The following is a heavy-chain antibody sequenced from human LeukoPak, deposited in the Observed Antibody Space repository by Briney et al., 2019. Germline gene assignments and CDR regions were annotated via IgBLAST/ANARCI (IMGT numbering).Heavy chain of an antibody. Sequence: GASVKVSCKASGGTFSSYAISWVRQAPGQGLEWMGGIIPIFGTANYAQKFQGRVTITTDESTSTAYMELSSLRPEDTAVYYCAREALGVYSSSSGVFDYWGQGTLVTVSS. J-gene: IGHJ4*02. D-gene: IGHD6-6*01. CDR2: IIPIFGTA. CDR1: GGTFSSYA. CDR3: AREALGVYSSSSGVFDY. V-gene: IGHV1-69*05.